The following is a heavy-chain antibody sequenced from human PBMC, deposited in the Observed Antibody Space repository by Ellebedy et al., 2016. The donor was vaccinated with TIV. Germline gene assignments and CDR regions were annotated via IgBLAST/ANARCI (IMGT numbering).Heavy chain of an antibody. Sequence: GGSLRLSCAASGFTFSTYAMNWVRQAPGKGLEWLSYISNSGSTTYYADSVKGRFTISRDNAKNSLYLQMNSLRSEDTAVYYCARGPNFDSWGQGTLVTVSS. CDR1: GFTFSTYA. CDR3: ARGPNFDS. CDR2: ISNSGSTT. J-gene: IGHJ4*02. V-gene: IGHV3-48*04.